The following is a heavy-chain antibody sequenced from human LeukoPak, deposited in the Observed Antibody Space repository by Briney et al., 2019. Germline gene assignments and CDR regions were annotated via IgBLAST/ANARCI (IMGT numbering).Heavy chain of an antibody. CDR3: ARGGYYDSSGYYYGRPSYAFDI. Sequence: PSETLSLTCAVSGGSISSGGYSWSWIRQPPGKGLEWIGYIYHSGSTYYNPSLKSRVTISVDKSKNQFSLKLSSVTAADTAVYYCARGGYYDSSGYYYGRPSYAFDIWGQGTMVTVSS. V-gene: IGHV4-30-2*01. D-gene: IGHD3-22*01. CDR2: IYHSGST. CDR1: GGSISSGGYS. J-gene: IGHJ3*02.